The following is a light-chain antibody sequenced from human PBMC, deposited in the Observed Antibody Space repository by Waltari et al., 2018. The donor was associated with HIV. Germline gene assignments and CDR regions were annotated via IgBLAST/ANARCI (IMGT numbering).Light chain of an antibody. J-gene: IGKJ4*01. CDR1: QNVNTY. V-gene: IGKV3-11*01. Sequence: EIVLTQSPVPLSLSPGDRATLSCRASQNVNTYLAWYQQKPGQAPRLLIYDSSHRSTSIPARFSGSSSWTNFTLTISSLEPEDSAIYYCQQRSNWPPVTFGGGTRVEIK. CDR3: QQRSNWPPVT. CDR2: DSS.